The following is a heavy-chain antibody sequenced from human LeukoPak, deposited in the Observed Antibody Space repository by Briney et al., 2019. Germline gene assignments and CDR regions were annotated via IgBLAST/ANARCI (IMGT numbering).Heavy chain of an antibody. CDR3: ARGPGSSWEFDY. CDR1: GYSISSGYY. D-gene: IGHD6-13*01. CDR2: INHSGST. J-gene: IGHJ4*02. Sequence: SETLSLTCTVSGYSISSGYYWGWIRQPPGKGLEWIGSINHSGSTNYNPSLKSRVTISVDTSKNQFSLKLSSVTAADTAVYYCARGPGSSWEFDYWGQGTLVTVSS. V-gene: IGHV4-38-2*02.